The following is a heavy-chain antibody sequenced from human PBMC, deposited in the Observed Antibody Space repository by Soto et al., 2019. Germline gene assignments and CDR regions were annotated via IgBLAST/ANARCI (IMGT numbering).Heavy chain of an antibody. Sequence: QVQLVESGGGVVQPGRSLRLSCAASGFTFSSYAMHWVRQAPGKGLEWVAVISYDGSNKYYADSVKGRFTISRDNSKNPLYLQMNSLRAEDTALYYCARGGGVVGATVYYFDYWGQGTLVTVSS. V-gene: IGHV3-30-3*01. CDR2: ISYDGSNK. CDR1: GFTFSSYA. D-gene: IGHD1-26*01. CDR3: ARGGGVVGATVYYFDY. J-gene: IGHJ4*02.